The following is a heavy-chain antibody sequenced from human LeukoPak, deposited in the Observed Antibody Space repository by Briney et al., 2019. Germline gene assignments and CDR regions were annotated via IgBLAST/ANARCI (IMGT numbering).Heavy chain of an antibody. Sequence: GGFLRLSCAASGVTLSTYAMSWARQAPGKGLEWVSGISSSGSGDNTYYADSVKGRFTISRDNAKNSLYLQMNSLRAEDTAVYYCARGPLPGQDDFWSGYYTGNLYYFDYWGQGTLVTVSS. J-gene: IGHJ4*02. D-gene: IGHD3-3*01. CDR1: GVTLSTYA. V-gene: IGHV3-21*01. CDR3: ARGPLPGQDDFWSGYYTGNLYYFDY. CDR2: ISSSGSGDNT.